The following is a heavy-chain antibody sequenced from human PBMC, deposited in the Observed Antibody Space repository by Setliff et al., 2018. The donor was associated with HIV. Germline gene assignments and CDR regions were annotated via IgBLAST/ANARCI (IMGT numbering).Heavy chain of an antibody. D-gene: IGHD3-22*01. CDR3: ARALYYYDSFDAFDI. Sequence: PGGSLRLSCSTSGFNFRDSWMSWLRLAPGKGLEWVANISPDGSERYSVDSVRGRFTVSRDNAKSSLYLQMSSLRTEDMAVYYCARALYYYDSFDAFDIWGQGTMVTVSS. V-gene: IGHV3-7*01. J-gene: IGHJ3*02. CDR1: GFNFRDSW. CDR2: ISPDGSER.